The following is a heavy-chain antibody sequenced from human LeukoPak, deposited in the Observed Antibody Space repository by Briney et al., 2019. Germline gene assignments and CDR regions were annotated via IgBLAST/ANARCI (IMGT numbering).Heavy chain of an antibody. CDR3: ARIYSGYDSYSFDY. J-gene: IGHJ4*02. V-gene: IGHV1-18*01. CDR2: ISAYNVNT. Sequence: ASVKVSCKASGYTFTSYGISWVRQAPGQGLEWMGWISAYNVNTNYAQKLQCRVTMTTDTSTSTAYMELRSLRSDDTAVYYCARIYSGYDSYSFDYWGQGTLVTVSS. D-gene: IGHD5-12*01. CDR1: GYTFTSYG.